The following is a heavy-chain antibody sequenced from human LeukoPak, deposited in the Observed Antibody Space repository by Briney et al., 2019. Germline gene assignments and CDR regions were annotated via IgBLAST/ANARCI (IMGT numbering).Heavy chain of an antibody. Sequence: SVKVSCKASGGTFSSYTISWVRQAPGQGLEWMGRIIPILGIANYAQKFQGRVTITADKSTSTAYMELSNLRSEDTAVYYCARVWRGGSSALYFDYYMDVWGKPTTVTVSS. J-gene: IGHJ6*03. D-gene: IGHD6-6*01. CDR3: ARVWRGGSSALYFDYYMDV. V-gene: IGHV1-69*02. CDR2: IIPILGIA. CDR1: GGTFSSYT.